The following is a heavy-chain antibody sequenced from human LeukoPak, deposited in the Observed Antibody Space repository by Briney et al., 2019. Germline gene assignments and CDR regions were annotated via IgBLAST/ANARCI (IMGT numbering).Heavy chain of an antibody. D-gene: IGHD1-26*01. V-gene: IGHV3-30-3*01. CDR1: GFTFSSYA. J-gene: IGHJ4*02. Sequence: PGRSLRLSCAASGFTFSSYAMHWVRQAPGKGLGWVAVISYDGSNKYYADSVKGRFTISRDNSKNTLYLQMNSLRAEDTAVYYCARAGETKGGSYWGLYFDYWGQGTLVTVSS. CDR2: ISYDGSNK. CDR3: ARAGETKGGSYWGLYFDY.